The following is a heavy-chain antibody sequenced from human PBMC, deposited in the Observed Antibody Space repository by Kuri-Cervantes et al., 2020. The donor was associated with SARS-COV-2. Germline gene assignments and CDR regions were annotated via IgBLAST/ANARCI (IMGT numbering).Heavy chain of an antibody. V-gene: IGHV3-66*02. CDR1: GFTFSSYW. Sequence: GESLKISCAASGFTFSSYWMSWVRQAPGKGLEWVSVIYSGGSTYYADSVKGRFTISRDNSKNTLYLQMNSLRPEDTAVYYCAKSQVTNPGNDYWGQGTLVTVSS. CDR3: AKSQVTNPGNDY. J-gene: IGHJ4*02. CDR2: IYSGGST. D-gene: IGHD4-17*01.